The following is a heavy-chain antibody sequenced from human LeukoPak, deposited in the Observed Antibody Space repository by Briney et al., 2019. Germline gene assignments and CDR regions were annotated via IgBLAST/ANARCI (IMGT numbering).Heavy chain of an antibody. D-gene: IGHD3-22*01. CDR3: AKDLNDSSGYYYLLDAFDI. Sequence: GGSLRLSWAASGFTFDDYAMHWVRQAPGKGLEWVSGISWNSGSIGYADSVKGRFTISRDNAKNSLYLQMNSLRAEDTALYYCAKDLNDSSGYYYLLDAFDIWGQGTMVTVSS. CDR1: GFTFDDYA. J-gene: IGHJ3*02. V-gene: IGHV3-9*01. CDR2: ISWNSGSI.